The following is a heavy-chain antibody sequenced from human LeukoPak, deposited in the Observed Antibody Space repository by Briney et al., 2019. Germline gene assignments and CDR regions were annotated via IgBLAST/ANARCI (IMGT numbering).Heavy chain of an antibody. CDR2: INSDGSST. V-gene: IGHV3-74*01. CDR3: ARPFNTMVRGVIGY. J-gene: IGHJ4*02. CDR1: GFTFSSYW. Sequence: GGSLRLSCAASGFTFSSYWMHWVRQAPGKGLVWVSRINSDGSSTSYADSVKGRFTISRDNAKNTLYLQMNSLRAEDTAVYYCARPFNTMVRGVIGYWGQGTLVTVSS. D-gene: IGHD3-10*01.